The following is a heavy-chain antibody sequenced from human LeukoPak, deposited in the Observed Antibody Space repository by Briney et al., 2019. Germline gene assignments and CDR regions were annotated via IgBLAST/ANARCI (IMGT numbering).Heavy chain of an antibody. J-gene: IGHJ6*03. CDR1: GGSFSGYY. D-gene: IGHD3-22*01. CDR2: INHSGST. CDR3: ARDYYDSSGHSYYMDV. V-gene: IGHV4-34*01. Sequence: SETLSLTCAVYGGSFSGYYWSWIRQPPGKGLEWIGEINHSGSTNYNPSLKSRVTISVDTSKNQFSLKLSSVTAADTAVYYCARDYYDSSGHSYYMDVWGKGTTVTISS.